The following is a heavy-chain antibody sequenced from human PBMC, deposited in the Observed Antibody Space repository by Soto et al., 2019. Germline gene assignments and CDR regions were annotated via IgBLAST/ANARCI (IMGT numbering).Heavy chain of an antibody. J-gene: IGHJ4*02. CDR3: TGEVASGY. D-gene: IGHD2-8*02. Sequence: PGGSLRLSCAASGFTVSSYGMHWVRQAPGKGLEWVAVISRDGGTKYYADSVMGRFTISRDNSRNTLFLEMNSLRGDDMAVYYCTGEVASGYWGQGTLVTVSS. V-gene: IGHV3-30*03. CDR1: GFTVSSYG. CDR2: ISRDGGTK.